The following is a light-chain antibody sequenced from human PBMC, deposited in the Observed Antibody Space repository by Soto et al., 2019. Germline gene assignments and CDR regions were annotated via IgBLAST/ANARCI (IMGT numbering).Light chain of an antibody. CDR1: SSDVENYNL. CDR3: CSYAGSSTCVV. CDR2: EVS. Sequence: QSALTQPASVSGSPGQSITISCTGTSSDVENYNLVSWYQQHPGKAPKLMIYEVSKRPSGVSNRFSGSKSGNTASLTISGLQAEDEADYYCCSYAGSSTCVVFGGGTKLTVL. J-gene: IGLJ2*01. V-gene: IGLV2-23*02.